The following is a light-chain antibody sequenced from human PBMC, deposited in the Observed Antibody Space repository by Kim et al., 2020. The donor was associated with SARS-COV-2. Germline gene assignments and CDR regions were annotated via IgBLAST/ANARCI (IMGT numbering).Light chain of an antibody. CDR3: QAWDTRNVV. V-gene: IGLV3-1*01. J-gene: IGLJ2*01. CDR2: QDH. Sequence: SYELTQPPSVSVSPGQTASITCSGDKLGDKYVCWYQQKPGQSPVLVIYQDHKRPSGIHERFSGSNSGNTATLTISGTRAMDEADYFCQAWDTRNVVFGGGTKLTVL. CDR1: KLGDKY.